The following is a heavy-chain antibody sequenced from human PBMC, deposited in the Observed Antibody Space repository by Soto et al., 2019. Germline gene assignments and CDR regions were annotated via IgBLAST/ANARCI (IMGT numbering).Heavy chain of an antibody. Sequence: ASVKVSCKASGGTFSSYAISWVRQAPGQGLEWMGGIIPIFGTANYAQKFQGRVTITADESTSTAYMELSSLRSEDTAVYYCARAKYSRSWDYYYYGMDVWGQGTTATVSS. V-gene: IGHV1-69*13. J-gene: IGHJ6*02. CDR3: ARAKYSRSWDYYYYGMDV. CDR1: GGTFSSYA. D-gene: IGHD6-13*01. CDR2: IIPIFGTA.